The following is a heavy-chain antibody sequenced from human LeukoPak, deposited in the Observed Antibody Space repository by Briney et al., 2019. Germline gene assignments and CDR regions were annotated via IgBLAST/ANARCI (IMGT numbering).Heavy chain of an antibody. J-gene: IGHJ4*02. D-gene: IGHD2-15*01. CDR2: INWNGGST. CDR3: ARVGVVVAATPFDY. CDR1: GFRFDDYG. Sequence: GGSLRLSCVASGFRFDDYGMSWVRQAPGKGLEWVSGINWNGGSTGYADSVKGRFTISRDNAKNSLYLRMNSLRAEDTALYYCARVGVVVAATPFDYWGQGTLVTVSS. V-gene: IGHV3-20*04.